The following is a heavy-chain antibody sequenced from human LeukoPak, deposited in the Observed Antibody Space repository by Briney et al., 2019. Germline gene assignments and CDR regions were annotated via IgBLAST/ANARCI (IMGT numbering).Heavy chain of an antibody. J-gene: IGHJ4*02. D-gene: IGHD2-15*01. V-gene: IGHV3-7*01. CDR2: IMQDGTEK. CDR3: ARGSVVAPNFDI. Sequence: GGSLRLSSGVSGFTFSRFCMSWVRQAPGKGLEWVASIMQDGTEKSYGDSVRGRFTISRDNAENSLYLQMNTMRAEDTSVYYCARGSVVAPNFDIWGQGTLVTVSS. CDR1: GFTFSRFC.